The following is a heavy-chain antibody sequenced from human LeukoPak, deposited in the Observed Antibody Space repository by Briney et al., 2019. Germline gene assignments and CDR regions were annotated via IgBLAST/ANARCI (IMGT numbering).Heavy chain of an antibody. CDR2: INPDSYGT. J-gene: IGHJ4*02. CDR3: ARAARIAVEFDY. V-gene: IGHV1-2*02. CDR1: GYTFTGYY. D-gene: IGHD6-19*01. Sequence: ASVKVSCKASGYTFTGYYLHWVRQAPGQGLEWMGWINPDSYGTNYAQKFQGRVTMTGDTSISTAYMELSRLRSDDTAVYYCARAARIAVEFDYWGQGTLVTVSS.